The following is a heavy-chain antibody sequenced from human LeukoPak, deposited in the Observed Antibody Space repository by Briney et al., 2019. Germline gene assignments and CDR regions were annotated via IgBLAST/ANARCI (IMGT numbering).Heavy chain of an antibody. J-gene: IGHJ4*02. CDR2: ISGSGGST. V-gene: IGHV3-23*01. CDR3: AKGARITIFGVVIIPAYFDY. Sequence: GGSLRLSCADSGFTFSSYAMSWVRQAPGKGLEWVSAISGSGGSTYYADSVKGRFTISRDNSKNTLYLQMNSLRAEDTAVYYCAKGARITIFGVVIIPAYFDYWGQGTLVTVSS. CDR1: GFTFSSYA. D-gene: IGHD3-3*01.